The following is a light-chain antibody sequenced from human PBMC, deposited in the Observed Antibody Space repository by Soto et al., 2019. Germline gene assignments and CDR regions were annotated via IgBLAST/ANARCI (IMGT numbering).Light chain of an antibody. CDR3: QQSFSTPRT. CDR2: GAS. V-gene: IGKV1-39*01. Sequence: DIHMTQSPSSLAASVGDRVTITCRASQTISTYLNWYQQKPGKAPKLLIYGASSLQSGVPSRFSGSGSGTDFTLTSSSLQPEDFGTYYCQQSFSTPRTFGQGTKVDIK. J-gene: IGKJ1*01. CDR1: QTISTY.